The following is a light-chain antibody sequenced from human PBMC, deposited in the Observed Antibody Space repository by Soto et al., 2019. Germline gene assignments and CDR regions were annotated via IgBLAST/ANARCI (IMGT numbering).Light chain of an antibody. CDR3: QQYGGSPIT. J-gene: IGKJ5*01. CDR1: QSVSTY. V-gene: IGKV3-11*01. Sequence: EIVLTQSPATLSLSPGERATLSCRASQSVSTYLAWFQQVPGQAPRLLIYDASNRATGIPARFSGSGSGTDFTLTISRLEPEDFALYYCQQYGGSPITFGQGTRLEIK. CDR2: DAS.